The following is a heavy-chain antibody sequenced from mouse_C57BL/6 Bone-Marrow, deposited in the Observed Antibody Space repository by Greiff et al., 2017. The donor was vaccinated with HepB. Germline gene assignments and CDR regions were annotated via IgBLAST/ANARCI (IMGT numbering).Heavy chain of an antibody. Sequence: QVQLQQSGAELVKPGASVKISCKASGYAFSSYWMNWVKQRPGKGLEWIGQIYPGDGDTNYNGKFKGKATLTADKSSSTAYMQLSSLTSADSAVYFCARLGTTVVAKDYWGQGTTLTVSS. CDR2: IYPGDGDT. CDR3: ARLGTTVVAKDY. V-gene: IGHV1-80*01. CDR1: GYAFSSYW. D-gene: IGHD1-1*01. J-gene: IGHJ2*01.